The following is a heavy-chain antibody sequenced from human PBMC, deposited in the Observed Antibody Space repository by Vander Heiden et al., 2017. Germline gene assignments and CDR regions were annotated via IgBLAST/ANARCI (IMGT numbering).Heavy chain of an antibody. CDR1: GFTFSSYA. J-gene: IGHJ6*02. CDR3: TNPVGDSTGMDV. V-gene: IGHV3-23*01. Sequence: EGQLLESGGGLVQPGASVRLSCATSGFTFSSYALSWVRRAPGKGLEWIAGMSASGDGTNYADSVKGRFTISRDRSERTLSLEMNSLRADDTAVYYCTNPVGDSTGMDVWGQGTTVTVSS. CDR2: MSASGDGT. D-gene: IGHD2-21*01.